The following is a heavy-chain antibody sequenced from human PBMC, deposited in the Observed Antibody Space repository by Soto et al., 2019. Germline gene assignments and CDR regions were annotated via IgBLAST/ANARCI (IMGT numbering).Heavy chain of an antibody. V-gene: IGHV4-61*01. D-gene: IGHD3-22*01. CDR2: IYYTGST. CDR3: ARDYYDSGSSSRAWFDP. CDR1: GGSVTYGSFY. Sequence: QVQLQESGPGLVKPSETLSLTCTVSGGSVTYGSFYWSWIRQPPGKGLEWIGSIYYTGSTNYNPSLKSRATISLDTSKNQFSLKLSSVTAADTAVYYCARDYYDSGSSSRAWFDPCGQGTLVTVSS. J-gene: IGHJ5*02.